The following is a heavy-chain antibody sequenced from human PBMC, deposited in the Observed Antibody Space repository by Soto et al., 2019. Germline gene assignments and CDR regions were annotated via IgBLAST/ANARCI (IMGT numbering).Heavy chain of an antibody. Sequence: GGSLRLSCAASGFNFRNYGMHWVRQAPGKGLVWVSRINSDGRSTRYADSVKGRFTISRDNAGNTLFLQMNSLRADDTAVYYCARVGVDTTVVDGGYYYYPLDVWGQGTTVTVSS. D-gene: IGHD5-18*01. V-gene: IGHV3-74*01. CDR2: INSDGRST. CDR3: ARVGVDTTVVDGGYYYYPLDV. J-gene: IGHJ6*02. CDR1: GFNFRNYG.